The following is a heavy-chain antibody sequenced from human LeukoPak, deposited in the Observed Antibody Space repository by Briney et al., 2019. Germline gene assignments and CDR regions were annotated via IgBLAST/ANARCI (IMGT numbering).Heavy chain of an antibody. Sequence: SSETLSLTCTVSGGSISSYYWSWIRQPAGKGLEWIGRIYTSGSTNYNPSLKSRVTMSVDTSKNQFSLKLSSVTAADTAVYYCARATLSSSQRYYYYYMDVWGKGATVTVSS. V-gene: IGHV4-4*07. CDR3: ARATLSSSQRYYYYYMDV. J-gene: IGHJ6*03. CDR1: GGSISSYY. D-gene: IGHD6-6*01. CDR2: IYTSGST.